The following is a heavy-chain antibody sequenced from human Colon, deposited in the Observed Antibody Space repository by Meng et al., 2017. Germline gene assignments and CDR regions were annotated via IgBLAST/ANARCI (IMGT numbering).Heavy chain of an antibody. CDR2: ISGSGGST. V-gene: IGHV3-23*01. D-gene: IGHD3-10*01. CDR3: AKEEYYGSGSYYYNWFDP. CDR1: GFTFSSYA. J-gene: IGHJ5*02. Sequence: GESLKISYAASGFTFSSYAMSWVRQAPGKGLEWVSAISGSGGSTYYADSVKGRFTISRDNSKNTLYLQMNSLRAEDTAVYYCAKEEYYGSGSYYYNWFDPWGQGTLVTVSS.